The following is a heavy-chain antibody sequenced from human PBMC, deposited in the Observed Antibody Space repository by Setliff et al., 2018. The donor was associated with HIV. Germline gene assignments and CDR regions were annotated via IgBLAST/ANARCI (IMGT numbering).Heavy chain of an antibody. CDR2: DNPDNVVL. CDR1: GYLFTGYY. J-gene: IGHJ3*02. D-gene: IGHD7-27*01. V-gene: IGHV1-2*02. Sequence: ASVKVSCKASGYLFTGYYIHWVRQAPGQGLEWMGWDNPDNVVLKSAQKFQGRVTMTRDTSINTAYMELSSLKSDDTAVYYCASPSFWGSGARNIDAFDMWGQGTLVTVSS. CDR3: ASPSFWGSGARNIDAFDM.